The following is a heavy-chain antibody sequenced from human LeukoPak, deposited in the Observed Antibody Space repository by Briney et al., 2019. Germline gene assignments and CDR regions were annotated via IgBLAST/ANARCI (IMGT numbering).Heavy chain of an antibody. J-gene: IGHJ6*02. Sequence: PGGSLRLSCAASGFTFSSYAMSWVRQAPGKGLEWVSAISGSGGSTYYADSVKGRFTISRDNSKNTLYLQMNSLRAEDTAVYYCARDDRAVYYYGMDVWGQGTTVTVSS. D-gene: IGHD1-14*01. V-gene: IGHV3-23*01. CDR2: ISGSGGST. CDR1: GFTFSSYA. CDR3: ARDDRAVYYYGMDV.